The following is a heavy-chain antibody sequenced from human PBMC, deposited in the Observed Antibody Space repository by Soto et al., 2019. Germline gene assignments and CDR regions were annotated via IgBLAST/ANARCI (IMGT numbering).Heavy chain of an antibody. CDR3: ARVDCSGGSCYVFDY. V-gene: IGHV3-48*01. Sequence: EVQLVESGGGLVQPGGSLRLSCAASGFTFSSYSMNWVRQAPGKGLEWVSYISSSSSTIYYADSVKGRFTISRDNAKNSLYLQMNSLRAEDTAVYYCARVDCSGGSCYVFDYWGQGTLVTVSS. J-gene: IGHJ4*02. D-gene: IGHD2-15*01. CDR2: ISSSSSTI. CDR1: GFTFSSYS.